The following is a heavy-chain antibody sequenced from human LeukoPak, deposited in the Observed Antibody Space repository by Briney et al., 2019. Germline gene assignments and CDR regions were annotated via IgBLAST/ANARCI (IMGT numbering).Heavy chain of an antibody. V-gene: IGHV3-20*04. CDR1: GFTFDDYG. CDR2: INRNGGST. D-gene: IGHD5-18*01. CDR3: AKPLGGIQLWF. J-gene: IGHJ4*02. Sequence: PGGSLRLSCAASGFTFDDYGMSWVRQAPGKGLEWVSGINRNGGSTGYADSVKGRFTISRDNAKNSLYLQMNSLRAEDTAVYYCAKPLGGIQLWFWGQGTLVTVSS.